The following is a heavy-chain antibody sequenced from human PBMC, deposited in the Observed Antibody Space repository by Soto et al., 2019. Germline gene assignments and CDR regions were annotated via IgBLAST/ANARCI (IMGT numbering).Heavy chain of an antibody. CDR2: IYSNDDK. Sequence: QITLKESGPTLVKPTQPLPLTCTFSGFSLSTSGVGVGWIRQPPGKALEWLALIYSNDDKRYSPSLKSRLTLTKDTSKNQVVLTMTNMDPVDTATYYCAHRSDGSGSLFSPYYYYYGMDVWGQGTTVTVSS. CDR3: AHRSDGSGSLFSPYYYYYGMDV. D-gene: IGHD3-10*01. CDR1: GFSLSTSGVG. J-gene: IGHJ6*02. V-gene: IGHV2-5*01.